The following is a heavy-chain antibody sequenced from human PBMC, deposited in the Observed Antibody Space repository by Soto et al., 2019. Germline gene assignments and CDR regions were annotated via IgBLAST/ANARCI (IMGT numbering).Heavy chain of an antibody. CDR3: ARLVKGYSNTNYGMDV. CDR1: GYTFTSYG. D-gene: IGHD6-13*01. V-gene: IGHV1-18*04. CDR2: ISAYNGNT. J-gene: IGHJ6*02. Sequence: ASVKVSCKASGYTFTSYGISCVRQAPGQGLEWMGWISAYNGNTNYAQKLQGRVTMTTDTSTSTAYMELRSLRSDDTAVYYCARLVKGYSNTNYGMDVWGQGTTVTVSS.